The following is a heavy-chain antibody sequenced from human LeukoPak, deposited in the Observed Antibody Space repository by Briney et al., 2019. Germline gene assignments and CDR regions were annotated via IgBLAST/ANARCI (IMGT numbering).Heavy chain of an antibody. D-gene: IGHD6-13*01. CDR2: ISYSGDTT. Sequence: GGSLRLSCAASGFTFSSYSMNWVRQAPGKGLEWVSVISYSGDTTYYADSAKGRFTFSRDNSRNTLYLQMNNLRVEDTAIYYCAKTAAAAGPTRHFDFWGQGSLVTVSS. J-gene: IGHJ4*02. CDR1: GFTFSSYS. V-gene: IGHV3-23*01. CDR3: AKTAAAAGPTRHFDF.